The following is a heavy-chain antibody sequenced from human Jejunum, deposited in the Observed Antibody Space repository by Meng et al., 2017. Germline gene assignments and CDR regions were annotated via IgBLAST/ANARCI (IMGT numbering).Heavy chain of an antibody. V-gene: IGHV6-1*01. CDR3: ARAGKYSFDY. CDR1: GDTVSNNIVA. D-gene: IGHD1-26*01. J-gene: IGHJ4*02. CDR2: TYYRSKWLK. Sequence: SETLSLTCAISGDTVSNNIVAWNLIRRSPSRGLEWLGRTYYRSKWLKEYASSVTSRITVNPDTSKNQFSLQLNSVTPEDTAVYYCARAGKYSFDYWGQGALVTVSS.